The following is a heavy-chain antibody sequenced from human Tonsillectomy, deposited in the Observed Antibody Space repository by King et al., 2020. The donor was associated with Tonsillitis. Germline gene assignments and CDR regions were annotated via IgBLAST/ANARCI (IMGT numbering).Heavy chain of an antibody. V-gene: IGHV3-30-3*01. CDR3: ARDPYSSGWLTVGYFDY. D-gene: IGHD6-19*01. J-gene: IGHJ4*02. CDR2: ISYDGSNK. Sequence: HVQLVESGGGVVQPGRSLRLSCAASGFTFRSYTMHWVRQAPGKGLEWVAVISYDGSNKYYADSVKGRFTTARDNSKNTLYLQMNSLRSDDTAVYYCARDPYSSGWLTVGYFDYWGQGTLVTVSS. CDR1: GFTFRSYT.